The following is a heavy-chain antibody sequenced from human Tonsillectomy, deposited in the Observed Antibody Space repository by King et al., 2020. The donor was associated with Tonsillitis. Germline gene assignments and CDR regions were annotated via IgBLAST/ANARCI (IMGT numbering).Heavy chain of an antibody. CDR3: AREGEKGEYAAFDI. J-gene: IGHJ3*02. CDR2: INPTFGST. D-gene: IGHD4-17*01. V-gene: IGHV1-46*01. CDR1: KDTFTRDF. Sequence: QLVQSGAEVKKPGASVKVSCTTSKDTFTRDFLHWVRQGPGQGLEWVGMINPTFGSTNYAQKFQGRVTVTRDTSTCTVYLELTSLRSEDTAIYYCAREGEKGEYAAFDIWGQGTRVAVSS.